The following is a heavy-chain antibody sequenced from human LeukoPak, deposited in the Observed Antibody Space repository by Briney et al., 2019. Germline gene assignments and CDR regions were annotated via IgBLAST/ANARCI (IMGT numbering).Heavy chain of an antibody. V-gene: IGHV3-53*01. CDR1: GFTFSDYY. CDR3: ARGGQTFDY. Sequence: GGSLRLSCAASGFTFSDYYMSWVRQAPGKGLESVSLLYSGGSTYYADSVKGRFTISRDNSKNTLYLQMNSLRAEDTAVYYCARGGQTFDYWGQGTLVTVSS. J-gene: IGHJ4*02. CDR2: LYSGGST.